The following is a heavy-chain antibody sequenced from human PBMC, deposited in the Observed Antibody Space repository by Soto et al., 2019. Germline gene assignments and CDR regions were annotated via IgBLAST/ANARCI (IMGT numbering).Heavy chain of an antibody. Sequence: SETLSLTCTVSGGSISSYYWSWIRQPPGKGLEWIGYIYYSGSINYNPSLESRVTISVDTSKSQFSLKLSSVTAADTAVYYCAGLGYSYGYFDYWGQGTLVTVSS. CDR2: IYYSGSI. D-gene: IGHD5-18*01. CDR1: GGSISSYY. CDR3: AGLGYSYGYFDY. V-gene: IGHV4-59*01. J-gene: IGHJ4*02.